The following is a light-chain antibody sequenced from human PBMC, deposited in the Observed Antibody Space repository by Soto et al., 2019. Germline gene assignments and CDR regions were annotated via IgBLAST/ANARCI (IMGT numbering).Light chain of an antibody. V-gene: IGKV3-15*01. CDR3: QQYDNLPIT. CDR2: GAS. CDR1: QSVDIN. J-gene: IGKJ5*01. Sequence: DIVLTQTPATLSVSPCDRVTLSCRASQSVDINLAWYQQKPGQAPRLLIYGASTRATDMPGRFSGRGAGAEFTLTISRLEPEDFAVYYCQQYDNLPITFGQGTRLEIK.